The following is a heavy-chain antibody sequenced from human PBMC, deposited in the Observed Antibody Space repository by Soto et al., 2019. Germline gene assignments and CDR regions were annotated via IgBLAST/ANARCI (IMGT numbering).Heavy chain of an antibody. D-gene: IGHD3-16*01. CDR2: ISSSSSTI. CDR1: GFTFSSYS. J-gene: IGHJ4*02. Sequence: GGSLRLSCAASGFTFSSYSMNWVRQAPGKGLEWVSYISSSSSTIYYADSVKGRFTISRDNAXXXXXXXXXXXXAEDXXXXXXAREAIIWGSPQSDYWGQGTLVTVSS. CDR3: AREAIIWGSPQSDY. V-gene: IGHV3-48*01.